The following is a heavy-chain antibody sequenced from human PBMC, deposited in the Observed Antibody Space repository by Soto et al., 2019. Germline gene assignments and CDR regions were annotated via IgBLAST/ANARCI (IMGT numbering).Heavy chain of an antibody. V-gene: IGHV1-69*13. CDR2: VIPIFGTA. CDR3: AIVFGSDLGPDY. CDR1: GGTFSSYA. Sequence: GASVKVSCKASGGTFSSYAISWARQAPGQGLEWMGGVIPIFGTANYAQKFQGRVTITADESTSTAYMELSSLRSEDTAVYYCAIVFGSDLGPDYWGQGTLVTVSS. D-gene: IGHD2-21*02. J-gene: IGHJ4*02.